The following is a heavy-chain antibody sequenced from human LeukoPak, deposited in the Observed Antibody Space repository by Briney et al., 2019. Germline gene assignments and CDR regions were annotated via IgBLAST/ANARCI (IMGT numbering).Heavy chain of an antibody. CDR1: GGSLSSSSYF. CDR2: IYYSGTT. V-gene: IGHV4-39*01. J-gene: IGHJ4*02. D-gene: IGHD6-19*01. CDR3: ARRPGRASETYDY. Sequence: SETLSLTCTVSGGSLSSSSYFWGWMRQPPGKGLEWIGTIYYSGTTYYNPSLKSRVTISVDTSKSQFSLKLSSVTAADTAVYYCARRPGRASETYDYWGQGILVTVSS.